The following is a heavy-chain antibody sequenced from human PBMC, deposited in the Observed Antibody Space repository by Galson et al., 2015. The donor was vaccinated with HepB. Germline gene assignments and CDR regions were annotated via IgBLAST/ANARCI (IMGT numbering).Heavy chain of an antibody. CDR1: GFNIGNHA. CDR2: ISGGEGNT. CDR3: AKAIGRGWYYPSMLDF. Sequence: SLRLSCAASGFNIGNHALNWVRQAPGKGLEWVSTISGGEGNTYYADSVRGRFTISRDSSKNTLYLQMSSLRAGATAVYYCAKAIGRGWYYPSMLDFWGQGTLVTVSS. D-gene: IGHD6-19*01. V-gene: IGHV3-23*01. J-gene: IGHJ4*02.